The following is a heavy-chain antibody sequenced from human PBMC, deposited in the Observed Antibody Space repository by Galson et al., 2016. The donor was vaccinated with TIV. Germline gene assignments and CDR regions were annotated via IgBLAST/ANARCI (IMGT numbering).Heavy chain of an antibody. CDR3: AQLVRKCGMTRCYGDHVDY. V-gene: IGHV1-8*01. D-gene: IGHD2-2*01. CDR2: MNPNSGNT. CDR1: GHTFTSYD. J-gene: IGHJ4*02. Sequence: VKVSCTASGHTFTSYDMNWVRQAPGQGLEWMGWMNPNSGNTGYTQKFQGRVTMTRDTSVSTAYMELTNLRSEDTAVYFCAQLVRKCGMTRCYGDHVDYWGQGALVTVSS.